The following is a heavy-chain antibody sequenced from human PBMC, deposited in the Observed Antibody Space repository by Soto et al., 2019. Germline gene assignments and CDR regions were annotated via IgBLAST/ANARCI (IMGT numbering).Heavy chain of an antibody. CDR2: IKSQTDGGRI. V-gene: IGHV3-15*01. CDR1: GLTFAKVW. J-gene: IGHJ4*02. D-gene: IGHD1-7*01. Sequence: EVQVVESGGGLVKPGGSLRLSCEVSGLTFAKVWMSWIRQAPGKGLEWVGRIKSQTDGGRIDYAAPVKGRFTISRDDSKNTLYLKMSSLKTEDTAVYYCTTSVTGTPRAIDYWGQGNLVTVSS. CDR3: TTSVTGTPRAIDY.